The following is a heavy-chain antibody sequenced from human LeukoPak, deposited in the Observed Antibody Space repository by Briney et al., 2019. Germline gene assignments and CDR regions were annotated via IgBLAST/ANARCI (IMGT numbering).Heavy chain of an antibody. J-gene: IGHJ4*02. D-gene: IGHD6-19*01. CDR3: ARAAHIAVAGPDY. CDR2: ISGSGGST. Sequence: GGSLRLSCAASGFTFSSYAMSWVRQAPGKGLEWVSSISGSGGSTYYADSVRGRFTISRDNSKNTLYLQMNSLRAEDTAVYYCARAAHIAVAGPDYWGQGTLVTVSS. V-gene: IGHV3-23*01. CDR1: GFTFSSYA.